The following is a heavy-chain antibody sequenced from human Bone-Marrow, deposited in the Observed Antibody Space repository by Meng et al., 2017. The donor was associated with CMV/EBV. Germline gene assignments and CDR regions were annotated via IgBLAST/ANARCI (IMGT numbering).Heavy chain of an antibody. D-gene: IGHD2-15*01. Sequence: SETLSLTCTVSGGSISSSSYYWGWIRQPPGKGLEWIGYIYYSGSTNYNPSLKSRVTISVDTSKNQFSLKLSSVTAADTAVYYCARARGSSWYFDLWGRGTRVTGSS. CDR2: IYYSGST. J-gene: IGHJ2*01. V-gene: IGHV4-61*05. CDR3: ARARGSSWYFDL. CDR1: GGSISSSSYY.